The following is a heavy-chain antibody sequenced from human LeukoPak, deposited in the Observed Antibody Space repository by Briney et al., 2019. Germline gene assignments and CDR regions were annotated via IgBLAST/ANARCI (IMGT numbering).Heavy chain of an antibody. CDR2: ISSSSSTI. CDR1: GFTFSSYS. V-gene: IGHV3-48*01. CDR3: ARKTGGSLDI. Sequence: GGSLRLSCAASGFTFSSYSMNWVRQAPGKGLEWVSYISSSSSTIYYADSVRGRFTISRDNAKNSLYLQMNSLRGEDTAVYYCARKTGGSLDIWGQGTMVTVPS. J-gene: IGHJ3*02. D-gene: IGHD7-27*01.